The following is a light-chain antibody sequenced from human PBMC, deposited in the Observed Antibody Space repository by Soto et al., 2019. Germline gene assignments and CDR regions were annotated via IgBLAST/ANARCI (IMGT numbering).Light chain of an antibody. CDR3: QQYENLPRFI. V-gene: IGKV1-33*01. CDR1: HDIGNY. J-gene: IGKJ3*01. Sequence: DIQMTQSPSSLSASVGDRVTITCLASHDIGNYLNWYQQKPGKAPKLLIYYASNLETGVSSRFSGSGSVTDFTFTISSLQPEDIATYFCQQYENLPRFIFGPWTKVDIK. CDR2: YAS.